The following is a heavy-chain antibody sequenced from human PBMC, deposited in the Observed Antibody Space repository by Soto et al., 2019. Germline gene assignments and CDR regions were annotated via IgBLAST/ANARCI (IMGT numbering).Heavy chain of an antibody. CDR1: GFTFRDYY. Sequence: GVSRRLSFAASGFTFRDYYMSVILRAPGKGQEWVSYISSSSSYTNYADSVKGRFTISRDNAKNSLYLQMNSLRAEDTAVYYCARLDGSSSPHYYYYGMDVWGQGPTVAVAS. CDR2: ISSSSSYT. J-gene: IGHJ6*02. CDR3: ARLDGSSSPHYYYYGMDV. V-gene: IGHV3-11*06. D-gene: IGHD6-6*01.